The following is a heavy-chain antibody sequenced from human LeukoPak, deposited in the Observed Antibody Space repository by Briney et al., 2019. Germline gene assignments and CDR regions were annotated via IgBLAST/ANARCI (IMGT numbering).Heavy chain of an antibody. CDR2: VNQRGGI. CDR3: AGGGVGPRLQN. J-gene: IGHJ4*02. D-gene: IGHD2-8*01. V-gene: IGHV4-34*01. Sequence: ADPLSLTCAVYGGLFSLYYWTWLPHPPGKGLEWIGEVNQRGGISYNPSLKSRVSISVDTSKNQFSLKLTSVTAADTAVYFCAGGGVGPRLQNWGQGSLVTVSS. CDR1: GGLFSLYY.